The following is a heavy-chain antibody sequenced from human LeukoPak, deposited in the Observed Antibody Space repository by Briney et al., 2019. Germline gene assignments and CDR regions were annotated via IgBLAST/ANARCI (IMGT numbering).Heavy chain of an antibody. CDR3: ARLREIPVFGVVTKSTSYFDY. J-gene: IGHJ4*02. V-gene: IGHV3-30*03. CDR1: GFPLSNYG. CDR2: VSYEGSNE. Sequence: GGSLRLSCAASGFPLSNYGMHWVRLSPGKGLEWVATVSYEGSNEYYTDSVKGRFTISRDNSKNTLSLQMDSLRTEDTAVYYCARLREIPVFGVVTKSTSYFDYWGQGTLVTVSS. D-gene: IGHD3-3*01.